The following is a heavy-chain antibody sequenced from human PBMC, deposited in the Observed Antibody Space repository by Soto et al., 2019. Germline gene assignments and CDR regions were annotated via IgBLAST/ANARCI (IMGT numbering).Heavy chain of an antibody. CDR2: IIPIFGTA. J-gene: IGHJ6*04. V-gene: IGHV1-69*06. Sequence: SVKVSCKASGGTFSSYAIIWVRQAPGQGLYLMGGIIPIFGTANYAQKFQGRVTITADKSTSTAYMELSSLRSEDTAVYYCARDEGVGRDGYNSYGLGGWGKGTTVTVAS. CDR1: GGTFSSYA. CDR3: ARDEGVGRDGYNSYGLGG. D-gene: IGHD5-12*01.